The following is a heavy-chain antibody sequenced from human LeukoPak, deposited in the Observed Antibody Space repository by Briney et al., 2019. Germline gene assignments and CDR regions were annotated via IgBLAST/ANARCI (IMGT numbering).Heavy chain of an antibody. Sequence: SQTLSLTFAISGDSVSSNSAVWSWVRQSPSRGLEWLGRTYYRPEWYNDYAVSVKSRISINPDTSKNQFSLQLNSVTPEDTALYYCARFRGYGAFDVWGQGTMVTVSS. V-gene: IGHV6-1*01. J-gene: IGHJ3*01. D-gene: IGHD3-22*01. CDR2: TYYRPEWYN. CDR1: GDSVSSNSAV. CDR3: ARFRGYGAFDV.